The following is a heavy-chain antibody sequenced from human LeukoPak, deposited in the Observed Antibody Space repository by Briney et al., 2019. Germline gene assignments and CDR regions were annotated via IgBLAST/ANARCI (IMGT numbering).Heavy chain of an antibody. Sequence: GGSLRLSCAASGFTFRNSAMSWVRQAPGKGLEWVSNIIGNSVSTYYADFVKGRFTISRDNSNNTLFLQMNSLSADGTAIYFCAKGRRDGYNYPFLDSWGQGAWVIVSS. D-gene: IGHD5-24*01. CDR3: AKGRRDGYNYPFLDS. CDR1: GFTFRNSA. CDR2: IIGNSVST. J-gene: IGHJ4*02. V-gene: IGHV3-23*01.